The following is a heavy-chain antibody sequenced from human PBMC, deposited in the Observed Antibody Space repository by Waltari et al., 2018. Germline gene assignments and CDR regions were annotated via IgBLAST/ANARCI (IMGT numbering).Heavy chain of an antibody. CDR1: GGSISSHY. CDR3: ARRVDTAMAFDY. D-gene: IGHD5-18*01. V-gene: IGHV4-38-2*02. CDR2: IYHSGST. Sequence: QVQLQESGPGLVKPSETLSLTCTVSGGSISSHYWGWIRQPPGKGLEWIGSIYHSGSTYYNPSLKSRVTISVDTSKNQFSLKLSSVTAADTAVYYCARRVDTAMAFDYWGQGTLVTVSS. J-gene: IGHJ4*02.